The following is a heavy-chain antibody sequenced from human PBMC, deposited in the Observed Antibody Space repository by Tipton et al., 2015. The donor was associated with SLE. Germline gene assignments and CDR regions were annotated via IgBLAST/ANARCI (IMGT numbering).Heavy chain of an antibody. J-gene: IGHJ6*03. CDR1: GVSISSGSYY. Sequence: TLSLTCTVSGVSISSGSYYWNWIRQPAGKGLEWIGRIYTTGSPYYNPSLESRVTISVDTSKNQFSLKLSSVTAADTAVYYCARGYSGSYYYYYYMDVWGKGTTVTVSS. CDR3: ARGYSGSYYYYYYMDV. V-gene: IGHV4-61*02. D-gene: IGHD1-26*01. CDR2: IYTTGSP.